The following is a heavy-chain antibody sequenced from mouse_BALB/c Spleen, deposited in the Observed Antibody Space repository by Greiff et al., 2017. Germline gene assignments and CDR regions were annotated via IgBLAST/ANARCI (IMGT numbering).Heavy chain of an antibody. D-gene: IGHD1-1*02. CDR3: ARDWDYGQTGAY. J-gene: IGHJ3*01. CDR1: GFTFSSYA. CDR2: ISSGGSYT. Sequence: EVQLVESGGGLVKPGGSLKLSCAASGFTFSSYAMSWVRQSPEKRLEWVAEISSGGSYTYYPDTVTGRFTISRDNAKNTLYLEMSSLRSEDTAMYYCARDWDYGQTGAYWGQGTLVTVSA. V-gene: IGHV5-9-4*01.